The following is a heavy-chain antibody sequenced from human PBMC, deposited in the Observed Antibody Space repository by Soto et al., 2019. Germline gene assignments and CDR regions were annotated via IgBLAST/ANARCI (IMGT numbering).Heavy chain of an antibody. V-gene: IGHV3-11*05. CDR1: GFTFSDYY. D-gene: IGHD6-13*01. Sequence: QVQLVESGGGLVKPGGSLRLSCAASGFTFSDYYMSWIRQAPGKGLEWISYINSSSSYTNYADSVKGRFTISRDNPKNSLYLQMNSLRAEDTAVYYCARIIAAAGGRRYFDLWGRGTLVTVSS. CDR3: ARIIAAAGGRRYFDL. CDR2: INSSSSYT. J-gene: IGHJ2*01.